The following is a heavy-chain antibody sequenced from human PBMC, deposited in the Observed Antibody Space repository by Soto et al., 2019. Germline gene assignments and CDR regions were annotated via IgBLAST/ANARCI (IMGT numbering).Heavy chain of an antibody. D-gene: IGHD2-2*01. J-gene: IGHJ6*02. CDR3: AREGYCSSTTCHYGMDV. CDR2: ISSSNNYI. CDR1: GFTFSDYY. V-gene: IGHV3-11*06. Sequence: GGSLRLSCAASGFTFSDYYMSWIRQAPGKGLEWVTFISSSNNYIQYADSVKGRFTVSTDNARNALFLQMNSLRADDTAVYYCAREGYCSSTTCHYGMDVWGQGTTVTVSS.